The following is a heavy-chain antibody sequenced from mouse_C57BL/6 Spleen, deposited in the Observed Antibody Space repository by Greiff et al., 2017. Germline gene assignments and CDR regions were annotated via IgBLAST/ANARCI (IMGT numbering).Heavy chain of an antibody. CDR3: ARRPYYGSSWFAY. Sequence: EVKLVESGGGLVQPGGSLKLSCAASGFTFSDYYMYWVRQTPEKRLEWVAYISNGGGSTYYPDTVKGRFTISRDNAKNTLYLQMSRLKSEDTAMYYCARRPYYGSSWFAYWGQGTLVTVSA. D-gene: IGHD1-1*01. CDR2: ISNGGGST. V-gene: IGHV5-12*01. CDR1: GFTFSDYY. J-gene: IGHJ3*01.